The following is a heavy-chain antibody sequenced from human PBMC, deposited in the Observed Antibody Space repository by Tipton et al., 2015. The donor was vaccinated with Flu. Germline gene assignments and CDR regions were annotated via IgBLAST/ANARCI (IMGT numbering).Heavy chain of an antibody. CDR2: ISYDGSNK. Sequence: QLVQSGGGVVQPGRSLRLSCAASGFTFSSYAMHWVRQAPGKVLEWVAVISYDGSNKYYADSVKGRFTISRDNSKNTLYLQMNSLRAEDTAVYYCARDRGLSTVTTYFDYWGQGTLVTVSS. CDR1: GFTFSSYA. J-gene: IGHJ4*02. V-gene: IGHV3-30-3*01. CDR3: ARDRGLSTVTTYFDY. D-gene: IGHD4-17*01.